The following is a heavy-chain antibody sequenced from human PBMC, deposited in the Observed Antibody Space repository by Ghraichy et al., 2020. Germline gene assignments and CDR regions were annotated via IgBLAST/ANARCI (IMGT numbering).Heavy chain of an antibody. V-gene: IGHV4-34*01. J-gene: IGHJ4*02. CDR3: ARRVDH. Sequence: SETLSLTCGVYGGSFSGYYWSWIRQPPGKGLEWIGEINESGSTNYNPSLKSRVTMSVDTSKNQFSLKLTSVTAADTAVYYCARRVDHWGQGTLVTVSS. CDR1: GGSFSGYY. CDR2: INESGST.